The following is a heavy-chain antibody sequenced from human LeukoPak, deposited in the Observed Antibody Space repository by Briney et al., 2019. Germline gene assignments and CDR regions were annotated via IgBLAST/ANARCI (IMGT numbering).Heavy chain of an antibody. Sequence: GGSLRLSCAASGFTFSSYSMSWVRQAPGKGLEWVANIKQDGSEKYYVDSVKGRFTISRDNAKNSLYLQMNSLRAEDTAVYYCARAQQWLSLDYWGQGTLVTVSS. D-gene: IGHD6-19*01. J-gene: IGHJ4*02. CDR3: ARAQQWLSLDY. CDR1: GFTFSSYS. CDR2: IKQDGSEK. V-gene: IGHV3-7*01.